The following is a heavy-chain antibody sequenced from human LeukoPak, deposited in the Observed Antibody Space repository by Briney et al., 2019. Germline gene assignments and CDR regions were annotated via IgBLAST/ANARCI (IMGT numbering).Heavy chain of an antibody. CDR2: IYYSGST. Sequence: PSETLSLTCTVSGGSISSSSYYWGWLRQPPGKGLEWLGRIYYSGSTYYNPSLKSRVTISVDTSKNQFSLKLSSVTAADTAVYYCARVSYYYDSSGYYGMDVWGQGTTVTVSS. CDR1: GGSISSSSYY. D-gene: IGHD3-22*01. V-gene: IGHV4-39*07. CDR3: ARVSYYYDSSGYYGMDV. J-gene: IGHJ6*02.